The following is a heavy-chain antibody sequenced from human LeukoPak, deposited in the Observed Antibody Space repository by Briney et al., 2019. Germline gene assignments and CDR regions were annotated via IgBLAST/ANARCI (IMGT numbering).Heavy chain of an antibody. CDR2: INPSGGST. CDR1: GYTFTSYY. CDR3: ARVPGRGGLGNNWFEP. V-gene: IGHV1-46*01. Sequence: ASVKVSCKASGYTFTSYYMHWVRQPPGQGLEWMGIINPSGGSTSYAQKFQGRVTMTRDTSTSTVYMELSSLRSEDTAVYYWARVPGRGGLGNNWFEPWGQGTLVTVSS. D-gene: IGHD1-26*01. J-gene: IGHJ5*02.